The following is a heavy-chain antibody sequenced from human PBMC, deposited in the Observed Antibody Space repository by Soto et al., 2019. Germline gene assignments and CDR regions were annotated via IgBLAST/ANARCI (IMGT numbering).Heavy chain of an antibody. D-gene: IGHD2-15*01. V-gene: IGHV4-34*01. Sequence: QVQLQQWGAGLLKPSETLSLTCAISGGSFSGYYWSWILQPPGKGLEWIGEINHDGITNYNPSLKSRVTISLDTSKNQFSLKLTSVTAADTAVYYCAGRYCTGGSCYRPWGQGTLVTVSS. J-gene: IGHJ4*02. CDR1: GGSFSGYY. CDR2: INHDGIT. CDR3: AGRYCTGGSCYRP.